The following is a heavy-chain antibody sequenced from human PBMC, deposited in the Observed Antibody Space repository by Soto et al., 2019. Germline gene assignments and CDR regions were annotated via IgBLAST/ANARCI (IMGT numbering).Heavy chain of an antibody. J-gene: IGHJ6*03. Sequence: SETLSLTCTVSGGSISSYYWSWIRQPPGKGLEWIGYIYYSGSTNYNPSLKSRVTISVDTSKNQFSLKLSSVTAADTAVYYCARDALTLDYGDPRKVVYYYYMDVWGKGTTVTVSS. V-gene: IGHV4-59*01. CDR1: GGSISSYY. CDR3: ARDALTLDYGDPRKVVYYYYMDV. CDR2: IYYSGST. D-gene: IGHD4-17*01.